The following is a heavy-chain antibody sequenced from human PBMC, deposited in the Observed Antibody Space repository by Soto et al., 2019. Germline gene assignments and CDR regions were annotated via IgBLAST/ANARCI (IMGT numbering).Heavy chain of an antibody. Sequence: SVEVSCKASGGTFSSYAISWVRQAPGQGLEWMGGIIPIFGTANYAQKFQGRVTITADESTSTAYMELSSLRSEDTAVYYCARDPLYGDYVGYWGQGTLVTVSS. CDR3: ARDPLYGDYVGY. CDR1: GGTFSSYA. D-gene: IGHD2-2*02. CDR2: IIPIFGTA. J-gene: IGHJ4*02. V-gene: IGHV1-69*13.